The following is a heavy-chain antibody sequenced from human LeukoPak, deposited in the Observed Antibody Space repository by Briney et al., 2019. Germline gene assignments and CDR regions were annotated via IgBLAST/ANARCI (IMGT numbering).Heavy chain of an antibody. Sequence: PGGSLRLSCAASGFTFSSYGMHWVRQAPGKGLEWVAVIWYDGSNKYYADSVKGRFTISRDNSKNTLYLQMNSLRAEDPAVYYWAKHLGKGDLWFDPWGQGTLVTVSS. J-gene: IGHJ5*02. V-gene: IGHV3-33*06. CDR1: GFTFSSYG. CDR3: AKHLGKGDLWFDP. CDR2: IWYDGSNK. D-gene: IGHD3-16*01.